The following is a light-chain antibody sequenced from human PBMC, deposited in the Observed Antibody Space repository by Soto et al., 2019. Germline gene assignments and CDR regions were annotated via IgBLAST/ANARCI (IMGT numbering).Light chain of an antibody. CDR1: QSLSYW. Sequence: DIQMTQSPSTLSASVGDTVTITCRASQSLSYWLAWYQQKPGQAPKLLSHKASTLESGVPSRFSGSGSGTEFTLTISSLHPDDFAPFYCQQYDRIPYTFGQGTKLAIK. V-gene: IGKV1-5*03. CDR2: KAS. CDR3: QQYDRIPYT. J-gene: IGKJ2*01.